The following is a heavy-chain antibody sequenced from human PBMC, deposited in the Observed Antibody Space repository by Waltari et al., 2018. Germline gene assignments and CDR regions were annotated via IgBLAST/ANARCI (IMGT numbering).Heavy chain of an antibody. V-gene: IGHV4-38-2*01. CDR2: LHHSGST. D-gene: IGHD2-15*01. J-gene: IGHJ6*03. CDR3: ARAVRCSGGSCESHYMDV. CDR1: GYSISSGYY. Sequence: QVQLQESGPGLVKPSATLSLTCAVSGYSISSGYYRVWIRQPPGKGLEWIGSLHHSGSTDYNPSLRSRVTISVDTSKNQFSLKLSSVTAADTAVHYCARAVRCSGGSCESHYMDVWGKGTTVTVSS.